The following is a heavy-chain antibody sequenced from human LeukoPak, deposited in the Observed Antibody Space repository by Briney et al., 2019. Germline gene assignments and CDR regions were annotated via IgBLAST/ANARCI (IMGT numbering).Heavy chain of an antibody. CDR3: ARGGRSYSSSWYPTPGGRRSDY. V-gene: IGHV4-34*01. J-gene: IGHJ4*02. Sequence: PSETLSLTCAVYGGSFSGYYWSWIRQPPGKGLEWIGEINHSGSTNYNPSLKSRVTISVDTSKNQFSLKLSSVTAADTAVYYCARGGRSYSSSWYPTPGGRRSDYWGQGTLVTVSS. CDR1: GGSFSGYY. CDR2: INHSGST. D-gene: IGHD6-13*01.